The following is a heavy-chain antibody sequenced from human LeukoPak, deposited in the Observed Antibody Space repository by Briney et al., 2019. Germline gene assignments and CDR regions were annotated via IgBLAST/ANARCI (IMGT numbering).Heavy chain of an antibody. J-gene: IGHJ4*02. D-gene: IGHD3-16*01. CDR1: GFSFSSYG. CDR2: ISYDGTNK. CDR3: ARDLGDF. V-gene: IGHV3-30*03. Sequence: PGGSLRLSCAASGFSFSSYGMHWVRQAPGKGLEWVAVISYDGTNKYYADSVKGRFTISRDNSKNTLYLQMRGLRAEDTALYYCARDLGDFWGQGTLVTVSS.